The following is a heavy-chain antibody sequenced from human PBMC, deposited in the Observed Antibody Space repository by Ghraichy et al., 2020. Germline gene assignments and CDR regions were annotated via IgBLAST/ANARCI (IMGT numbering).Heavy chain of an antibody. D-gene: IGHD3-3*01. Sequence: GESLNISCAASGFTFSRYWMSWVRQAPGKGLEWVANIKQDGSKQYYVDSVNGRFTISRDNARNLLYLQMNSLRAEDTAVYYCARDRGSSFWSDYYKGLFDYWGQGTLVTVSS. CDR1: GFTFSRYW. CDR3: ARDRGSSFWSDYYKGLFDY. J-gene: IGHJ4*02. CDR2: IKQDGSKQ. V-gene: IGHV3-7*03.